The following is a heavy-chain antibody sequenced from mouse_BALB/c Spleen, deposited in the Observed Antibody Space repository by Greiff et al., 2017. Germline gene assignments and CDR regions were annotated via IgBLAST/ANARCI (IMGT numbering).Heavy chain of an antibody. CDR2: ISYSGST. D-gene: IGHD1-1*01. CDR3: ARVYYGSSYFDY. CDR1: GDSITSGY. J-gene: IGHJ2*01. V-gene: IGHV3-8*02. Sequence: EVKLQESGPSLVKPSQTLSLTCSVTGDSITSGYWNWIRKFPGNKLEYMGYISYSGSTYYNPSLKSRISITRDTSKNQYYLQLNSVTTEDTATYYCARVYYGSSYFDYWGQGTTLTVSS.